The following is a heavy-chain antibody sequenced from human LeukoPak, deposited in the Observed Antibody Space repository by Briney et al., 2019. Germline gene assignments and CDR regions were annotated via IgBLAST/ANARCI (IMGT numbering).Heavy chain of an antibody. Sequence: PGGSLRLSCAASGFTFSSYSINWVRQAPGKGLEWVGNIYHDGSPYYTPSLKSRVTISVDTSKDQFSLKLTSVTAADTAVYNCAREGLITIIRGLNFGYWGQGTLVSVSS. D-gene: IGHD3-10*01. J-gene: IGHJ4*02. CDR1: GFTFSSYSI. CDR3: AREGLITIIRGLNFGY. V-gene: IGHV4-38-2*02. CDR2: IYHDGSP.